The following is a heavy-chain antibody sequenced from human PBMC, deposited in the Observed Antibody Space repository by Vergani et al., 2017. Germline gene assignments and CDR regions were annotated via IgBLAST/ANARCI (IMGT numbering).Heavy chain of an antibody. CDR1: GFSIDNGYY. CDR2: IYRTGRT. D-gene: IGHD3-9*01. V-gene: IGHV4-38-2*01. CDR3: ARRSGVVYDIFSGTQYFFDF. Sequence: QVQLQESGPGLVKPSETLSLTCAVSGFSIDNGYYWDWIRQPPGKGRKWFGSIYRTGRTHFNPSLKSLVTISVDTSNNHFSLRLNSLTAADTDVYYCARRSGVVYDIFSGTQYFFDFWGQGTLVTVSS. J-gene: IGHJ4*02.